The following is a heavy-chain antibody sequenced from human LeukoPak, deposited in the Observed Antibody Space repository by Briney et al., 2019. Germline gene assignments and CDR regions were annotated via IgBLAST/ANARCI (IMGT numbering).Heavy chain of an antibody. CDR3: ARQGIAVAGTDY. CDR2: ISSSSSYI. CDR1: GFTFSSYS. J-gene: IGHJ4*02. V-gene: IGHV3-21*01. D-gene: IGHD6-19*01. Sequence: PGGSLRLSCAASGFTFSSYSMNWVRQAPGKGLEWVSSISSSSSYIYYADSVKGRFTISRDNAKNSLYLQMNSLRAEDTAVYYCARQGIAVAGTDYWAREPWSPSPQ.